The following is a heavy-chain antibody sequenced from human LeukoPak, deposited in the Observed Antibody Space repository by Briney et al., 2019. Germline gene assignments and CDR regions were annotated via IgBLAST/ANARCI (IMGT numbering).Heavy chain of an antibody. Sequence: SVKVSCKASAGTFSSYAISWVRQAPGQGLEWMGRIIPILGIANYAQKFQGRVTITADKSTSTAYMELSSLRSEDTAVYYCAGTDFYGSGKDYFDYWGHGTLVTVSS. V-gene: IGHV1-69*04. CDR2: IIPILGIA. J-gene: IGHJ4*01. CDR1: AGTFSSYA. D-gene: IGHD3-10*01. CDR3: AGTDFYGSGKDYFDY.